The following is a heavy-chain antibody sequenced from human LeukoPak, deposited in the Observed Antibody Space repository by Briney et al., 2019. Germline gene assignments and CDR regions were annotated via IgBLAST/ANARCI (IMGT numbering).Heavy chain of an antibody. V-gene: IGHV4-30-2*01. CDR3: ARRELGHDYGGKGGHYFDY. CDR1: GGSISSGGYY. J-gene: IGHJ4*02. CDR2: IYHSGST. D-gene: IGHD4-23*01. Sequence: SQTLSLTCTVSGGSISSGGYYWSWIRQPPGKGLEWIGYIYHSGSTYYNPSLKSRVTILVDTSKNQFSLKLSSVTAADTAVYYCARRELGHDYGGKGGHYFDYWGQGTLVTVSS.